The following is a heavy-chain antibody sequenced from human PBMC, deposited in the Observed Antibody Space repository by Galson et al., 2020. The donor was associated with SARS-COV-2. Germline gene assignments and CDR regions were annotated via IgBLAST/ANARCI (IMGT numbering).Heavy chain of an antibody. CDR1: GFTFSDYF. V-gene: IGHV3-11*04. J-gene: IGHJ1*01. CDR2: ISSSGSYI. CDR3: ARVGDCSGGICYGAEYFQH. D-gene: IGHD2-15*01. Sequence: GESLKISCAASGFTFSDYFMSWVRQAPGKGLEWVSYISSSGSYINYADSVKGRFTISRDNAKNSPNLQMNSLRVEDTAVYYCARVGDCSGGICYGAEYFQHWGQGTLVTVSS.